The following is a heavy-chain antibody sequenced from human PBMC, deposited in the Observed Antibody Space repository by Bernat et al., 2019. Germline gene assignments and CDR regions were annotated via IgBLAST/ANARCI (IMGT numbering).Heavy chain of an antibody. CDR1: GFTFDDYA. Sequence: EVQLVESGGGLVQPGRSLRLSCAASGFTFDDYAMHWVRQAPGKGLEWVSGISWNSGSIGYADSVKGRFTISRDNAKNSLYLQMNSLRAEDTAVYYCARGTGGGTTGLDYWGQGTLVTVSS. D-gene: IGHD1-1*01. CDR3: ARGTGGGTTGLDY. V-gene: IGHV3-9*01. J-gene: IGHJ4*02. CDR2: ISWNSGSI.